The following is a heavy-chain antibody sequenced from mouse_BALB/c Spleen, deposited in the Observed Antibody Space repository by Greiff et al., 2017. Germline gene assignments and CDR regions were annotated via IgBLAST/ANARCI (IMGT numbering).Heavy chain of an antibody. CDR1: GYTFTSYW. Sequence: QGQLQQPGAELVRPGASVKLSCKASGYTFTSYWINWVKQRPGQGLEWIGNIYPSDSYTNYNQKFKDKATLTVDKSSSTAYMQLSSPTSEDSAVYYCTRSLIYYDYDLAYWGQGTLVTVAA. V-gene: IGHV1-69*02. CDR3: TRSLIYYDYDLAY. J-gene: IGHJ3*01. CDR2: IYPSDSYT. D-gene: IGHD2-4*01.